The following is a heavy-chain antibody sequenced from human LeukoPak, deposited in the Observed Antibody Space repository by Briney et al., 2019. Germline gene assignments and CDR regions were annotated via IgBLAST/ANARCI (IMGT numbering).Heavy chain of an antibody. CDR3: ARGDPHADL. J-gene: IGHJ5*02. CDR2: ITISGHTK. CDR1: GFDLSTYE. V-gene: IGHV3-48*03. Sequence: GGSLRLSCAASGFDLSTYELNWVRQAPGKGLEWIADITISGHTKNYADSVKGRFTISRDNARTSLYLQMNSLRVEDTGVYYCARGDPHADLWGQGTLVTVSS.